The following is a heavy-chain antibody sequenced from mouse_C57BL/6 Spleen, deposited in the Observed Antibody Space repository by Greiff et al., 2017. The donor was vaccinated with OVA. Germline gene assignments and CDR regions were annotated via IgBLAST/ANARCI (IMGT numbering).Heavy chain of an antibody. CDR2: ISYDGSN. V-gene: IGHV3-6*01. J-gene: IGHJ1*03. CDR1: GYSITSGYY. CDR3: ARDGADYGYFDV. Sequence: EVKLMESGPGLVKPSQSLSLTCSVTGYSITSGYYWNWIRQFPGNKLEWMGYISYDGSNNYNPSLKNRISITRDTSKNQFFLKLNSVTTEDTATYYCARDGADYGYFDVWGTGTTVTVSS. D-gene: IGHD3-3*01.